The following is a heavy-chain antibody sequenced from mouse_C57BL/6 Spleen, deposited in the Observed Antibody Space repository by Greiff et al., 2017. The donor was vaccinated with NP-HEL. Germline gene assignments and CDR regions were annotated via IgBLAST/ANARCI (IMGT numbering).Heavy chain of an antibody. Sequence: EVMLVESGGGLVKPGGSLKLSCAASGFTFSSYAMSWVRQTPEKRLEWVATISDGGNYTYYPDNVKGRFTISRDNAKNNLYLQMSHLKSEDTAMYYCARDREAWFAYWGQGTLVTVSA. CDR2: ISDGGNYT. CDR1: GFTFSSYA. V-gene: IGHV5-4*01. J-gene: IGHJ3*01. D-gene: IGHD3-1*01. CDR3: ARDREAWFAY.